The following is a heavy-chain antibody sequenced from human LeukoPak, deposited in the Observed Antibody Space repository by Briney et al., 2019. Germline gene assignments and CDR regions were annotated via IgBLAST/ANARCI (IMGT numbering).Heavy chain of an antibody. Sequence: GGSLRLSCAASGFTFSSYGMHWVRQAPGKGLEWVAVIWYDGSNKYYADSVKGRFTISRDNSKNTLYLQMNSLRAEDTAVYYCARYCDSSGYMWFDPWGQGTLVTVSS. J-gene: IGHJ5*02. CDR3: ARYCDSSGYMWFDP. CDR1: GFTFSSYG. CDR2: IWYDGSNK. V-gene: IGHV3-33*01. D-gene: IGHD3-22*01.